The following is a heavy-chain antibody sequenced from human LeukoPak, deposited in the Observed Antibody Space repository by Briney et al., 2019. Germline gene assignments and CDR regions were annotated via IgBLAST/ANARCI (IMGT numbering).Heavy chain of an antibody. CDR3: VQADSTGYFYFQH. Sequence: SQTLSLTCAISGDSVSSNSAAWNWIRQSPSRGLEWLGRTYYRSEWYNDYAVSVKSRININPDTSKNQFSLQLNSVTPEDTAVYYCVQADSTGYFYFQHWGQGTLVTVSS. J-gene: IGHJ1*01. V-gene: IGHV6-1*01. CDR2: TYYRSEWYN. CDR1: GDSVSSNSAA. D-gene: IGHD3-22*01.